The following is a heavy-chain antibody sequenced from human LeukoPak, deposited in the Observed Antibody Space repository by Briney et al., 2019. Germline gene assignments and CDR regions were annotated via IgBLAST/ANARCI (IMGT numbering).Heavy chain of an antibody. Sequence: GRSLRLSCAASGFTFSSYAMHWVRQAPGKGLEWVAVISYDGSNKYYADSVKGRFTISRDNSKNTLYLQMNSLRAEDTAVYYCARDPPRHYDFWGGYAFFDYWGQGTLVTVSS. CDR2: ISYDGSNK. CDR3: ARDPPRHYDFWGGYAFFDY. J-gene: IGHJ4*02. CDR1: GFTFSSYA. V-gene: IGHV3-30-3*01. D-gene: IGHD3-3*01.